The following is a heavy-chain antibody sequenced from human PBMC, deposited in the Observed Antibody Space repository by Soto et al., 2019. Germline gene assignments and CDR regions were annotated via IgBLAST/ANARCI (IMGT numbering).Heavy chain of an antibody. J-gene: IGHJ5*02. CDR2: ISAYNGNT. CDR1: GYTFTSYG. Sequence: QVQLVQSGAEVKKPGASVKVSCKASGYTFTSYGISWVRQAPGQGLEWMGWISAYNGNTNYAQKLQGRVTMTTDTSTSTADMELRSLRSDDTAVYYCARTTIVVPTSGWFDPWGQGTLVTVSS. D-gene: IGHD2-2*01. CDR3: ARTTIVVPTSGWFDP. V-gene: IGHV1-18*01.